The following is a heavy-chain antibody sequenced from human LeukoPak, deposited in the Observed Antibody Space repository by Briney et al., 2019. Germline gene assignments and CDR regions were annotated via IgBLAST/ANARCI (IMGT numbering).Heavy chain of an antibody. Sequence: ASVTVSCKASGYTFTSYYMHWVRQAPGQGLEWMGIINPSGGSTSYAQKCQGRVTMTRDTSTSTVYMELSSLRSEDTAVYYCARDPTGDDYFDYWGQGTLVTVSS. J-gene: IGHJ4*02. CDR3: ARDPTGDDYFDY. CDR2: INPSGGST. CDR1: GYTFTSYY. V-gene: IGHV1-46*01. D-gene: IGHD7-27*01.